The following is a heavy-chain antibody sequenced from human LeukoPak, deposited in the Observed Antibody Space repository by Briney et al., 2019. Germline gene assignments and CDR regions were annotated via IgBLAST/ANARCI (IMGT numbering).Heavy chain of an antibody. V-gene: IGHV3-15*01. CDR1: GFTFSNAW. D-gene: IGHD2-2*01. CDR3: TTDWEIQIVVPAADHAEVDY. CDR2: IKSKTDGGTI. Sequence: GGSLRLSCAASGFTFSNAWMSWVRQAPGKGLEWVGRIKSKTDGGTIDYAAPVRGRFTISRDDSKNTLYLQMNSLKTEDTAVYYSTTDWEIQIVVPAADHAEVDYWGQGTLVTVSS. J-gene: IGHJ4*02.